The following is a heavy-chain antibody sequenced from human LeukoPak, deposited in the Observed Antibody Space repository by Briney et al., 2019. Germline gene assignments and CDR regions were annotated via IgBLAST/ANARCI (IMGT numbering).Heavy chain of an antibody. D-gene: IGHD1-26*01. CDR3: ARDLSGSYPDY. Sequence: GVSVTLSCAASGFTFNSFSMKWVRQAPGKGLEWVSSISSSSSYIYYAVPVKGRFTISRDIAKPLLYLNMIRLRAKHAAVLTCARDLSGSYPDYCGQRTLVTVSS. CDR2: ISSSSSYI. CDR1: GFTFNSFS. V-gene: IGHV3-21*01. J-gene: IGHJ4*02.